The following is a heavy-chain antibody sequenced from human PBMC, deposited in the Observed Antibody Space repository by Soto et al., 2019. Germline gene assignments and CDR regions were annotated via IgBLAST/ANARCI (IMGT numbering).Heavy chain of an antibody. D-gene: IGHD3-22*01. CDR2: IIPMLGTP. CDR3: AKEKSRYDRSGYYRPDY. Sequence: ASVKVSCKSSGDTFSSYAISWVRQAPGQGLEWMGGIIPMLGTPSYALKFQDRVTITADKFTSTAYMELSGLRSEDTAVYYCAKEKSRYDRSGYYRPDYWGQGTLVTVSS. CDR1: GDTFSSYA. J-gene: IGHJ4*02. V-gene: IGHV1-69*10.